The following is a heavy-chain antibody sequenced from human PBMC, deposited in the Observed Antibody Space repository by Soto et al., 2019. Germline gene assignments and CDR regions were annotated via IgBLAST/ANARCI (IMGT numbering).Heavy chain of an antibody. D-gene: IGHD6-6*01. CDR3: AKDQVLWQGARAPPNGWFDP. CDR2: ISGSGGST. CDR1: GFTFSSYA. V-gene: IGHV3-23*01. Sequence: GGSLRLSCAASGFTFSSYAMSWVRQAPGKGLEWVSAISGSGGSTYYADSVKGRFTISRDNSKNTLYLQMNSLRAEDTAVYYCAKDQVLWQGARAPPNGWFDPWGQGTLVTVSS. J-gene: IGHJ5*02.